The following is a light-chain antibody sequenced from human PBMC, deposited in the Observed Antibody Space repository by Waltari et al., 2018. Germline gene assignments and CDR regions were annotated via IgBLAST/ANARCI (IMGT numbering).Light chain of an antibody. CDR1: QGVSRS. CDR2: GAS. J-gene: IGKJ1*01. V-gene: IGKV3-20*01. CDR3: QHYVRLPAT. Sequence: IVLTQSPGTLSLSPGERATLSCKASQGVSRSLACYQQKPGQAPKLPIYGASTRATGIPDRFTGRESGTDFSLTISSLAPEGFAIYFCQHYVRLPATFGQGTKVEI.